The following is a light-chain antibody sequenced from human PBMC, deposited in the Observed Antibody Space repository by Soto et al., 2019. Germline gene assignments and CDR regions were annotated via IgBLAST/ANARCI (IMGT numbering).Light chain of an antibody. Sequence: EIVLTQSPATLSLSPGERATLSCWASQSISVNLNWYQQKPGQAPRVLIFDASKRATGIPDRFSGSGSGTDFTLTISRLEPEDFAVYYCQQYGSSPRTFGQGTRLEIK. CDR3: QQYGSSPRT. V-gene: IGKV3-20*01. CDR1: QSISVN. CDR2: DAS. J-gene: IGKJ5*01.